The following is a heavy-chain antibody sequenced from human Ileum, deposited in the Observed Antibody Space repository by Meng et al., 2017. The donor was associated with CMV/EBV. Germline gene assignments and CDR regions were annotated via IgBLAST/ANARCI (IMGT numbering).Heavy chain of an antibody. CDR1: GFTFSIYG. CDR2: ISGSGDNT. V-gene: IGHV3-23*01. J-gene: IGHJ4*02. Sequence: GESLKISCAASGFTFSIYGLNWVRQAPGKGLEWVSGISGSGDNTYYADSVKGRFTISRDNSKNTLHLQMNRLRAEDTAVYYCAKDGSRVSALQWYFDFWGQGTLVTVSS. D-gene: IGHD5/OR15-5a*01. CDR3: AKDGSRVSALQWYFDF.